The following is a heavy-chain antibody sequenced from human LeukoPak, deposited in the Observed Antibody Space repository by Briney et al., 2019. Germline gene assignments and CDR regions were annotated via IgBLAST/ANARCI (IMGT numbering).Heavy chain of an antibody. Sequence: SETLSLTCNVSGGSISIYDWSWIRQPPGKALEWIGYVYYSGSTNYNPSLKSRVTISVDTSKNQFSLKLSSVTAADTAVYYCARKRGGTAYSWFDPWGQGTLVTVSS. CDR3: ARKRGGTAYSWFDP. CDR2: VYYSGST. V-gene: IGHV4-59*01. D-gene: IGHD1-1*01. J-gene: IGHJ5*02. CDR1: GGSISIYD.